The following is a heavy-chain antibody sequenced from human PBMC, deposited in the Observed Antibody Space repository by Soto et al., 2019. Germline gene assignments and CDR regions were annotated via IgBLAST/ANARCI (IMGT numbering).Heavy chain of an antibody. Sequence: PSETRSLPCSVSGGSITSSEYYWAWIRQPPGKGLRFVGTIYYSGSHYSNQSLKSRLSMSVDTSKNQFSRTRKSGTAEDTGVYYCASHHLKCSDDDSWG. J-gene: IGHJ5*01. V-gene: IGHV4-39*01. CDR2: IYYSGSH. CDR1: GGSITSSEYY. CDR3: ASHHLKCSDDDS. D-gene: IGHD2-15*01.